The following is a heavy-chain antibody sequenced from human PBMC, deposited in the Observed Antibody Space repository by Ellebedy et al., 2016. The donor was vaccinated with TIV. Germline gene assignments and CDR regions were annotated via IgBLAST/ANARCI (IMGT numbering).Heavy chain of an antibody. D-gene: IGHD3-22*01. CDR2: IYHSGYT. Sequence: MPSETLSLTCTVSGYSISSGYFWVWIRQPPGKGLEWIGSIYHSGYTYYNPSLKSRVTVLVDTSKNQLSLKLTSVTAADTGVYYCARNRHFSTAYYYDASPIWGLGTVVTVSS. J-gene: IGHJ3*02. CDR1: GYSISSGYF. CDR3: ARNRHFSTAYYYDASPI. V-gene: IGHV4-38-2*02.